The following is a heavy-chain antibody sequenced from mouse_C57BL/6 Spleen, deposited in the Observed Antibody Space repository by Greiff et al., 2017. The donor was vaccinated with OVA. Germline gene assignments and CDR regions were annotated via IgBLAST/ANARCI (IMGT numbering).Heavy chain of an antibody. V-gene: IGHV14-1*01. CDR2: IDPEDGDT. J-gene: IGHJ3*01. CDR3: TTGTAQATAWFAY. CDR1: GFNIKDYY. Sequence: EVKLQESGAELVRPGASVKLSCTASGFNIKDYYMHWVKQRPEQGLEWIGRIDPEDGDTEYAPKFQGKATMTADTSSNTAYLQLSSLTSEDTAVYYCTTGTAQATAWFAYWGQGTLVTVSA. D-gene: IGHD3-2*02.